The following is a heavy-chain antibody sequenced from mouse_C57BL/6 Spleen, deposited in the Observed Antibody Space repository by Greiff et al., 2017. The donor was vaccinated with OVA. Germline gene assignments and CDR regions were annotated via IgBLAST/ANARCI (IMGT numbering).Heavy chain of an antibody. CDR2: IYPGDGDT. Sequence: QVQLKQSGAELVKPGASVKISCKASGYAFSSYWMNWVKQRPGKGLEWIGQIYPGDGDTNYNGKFKGKATLTADKSSSTAYMQLSSLTSEDSAVYFCARPSTYYGSSGHFDYWGQGTTLTVSS. J-gene: IGHJ2*01. V-gene: IGHV1-80*01. CDR3: ARPSTYYGSSGHFDY. D-gene: IGHD1-1*01. CDR1: GYAFSSYW.